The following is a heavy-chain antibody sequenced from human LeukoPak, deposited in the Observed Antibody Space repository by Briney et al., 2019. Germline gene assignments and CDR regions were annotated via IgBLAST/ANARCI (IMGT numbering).Heavy chain of an antibody. J-gene: IGHJ6*03. D-gene: IGHD2-2*01. CDR2: IKQDGSEK. Sequence: GGSLRLSCAAPGSTFSSYWMSWFRQVPGKGLEWVPLIKQDGSEKYYVDSMKGRFTISRDNGKNSLYLQMNSLRAEDTAVYYCARGGTSSYYYYFYMDVWGRGTMVTVSS. V-gene: IGHV3-7*01. CDR1: GSTFSSYW. CDR3: ARGGTSSYYYYFYMDV.